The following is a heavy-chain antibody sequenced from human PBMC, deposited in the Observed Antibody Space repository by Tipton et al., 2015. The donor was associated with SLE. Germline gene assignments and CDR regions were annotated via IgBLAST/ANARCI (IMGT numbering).Heavy chain of an antibody. CDR2: IYHSGTA. Sequence: TLSLTCTVSGGSISSSRYYWGWIRQPPGKGLEWIGSIYHSGTAYYNPSLKSRVTISVDTSKNQFSLRLSSVTAADTAVYYCARGSRYYAFDLWGQGTMVTVSS. J-gene: IGHJ3*01. V-gene: IGHV4-39*07. CDR3: ARGSRYYAFDL. D-gene: IGHD3-10*01. CDR1: GGSISSSRYY.